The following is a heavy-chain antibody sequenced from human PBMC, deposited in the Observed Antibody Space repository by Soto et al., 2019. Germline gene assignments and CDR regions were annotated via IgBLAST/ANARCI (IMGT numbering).Heavy chain of an antibody. CDR1: GYPFTTYG. CDR3: TSGWFGEFVDYFDY. CDR2: ISPYNGNT. Sequence: QVQLVQSGAEVKKPGASVKVSCKTSGYPFTTYGISWVRQAPGQGLEWMGWISPYNGNTKYAQKLQGRVTMTADTSTSTAYMDLRSLTSDDTAVYYCTSGWFGEFVDYFDYWGQGTLVTVSS. V-gene: IGHV1-18*01. J-gene: IGHJ4*02. D-gene: IGHD3-10*01.